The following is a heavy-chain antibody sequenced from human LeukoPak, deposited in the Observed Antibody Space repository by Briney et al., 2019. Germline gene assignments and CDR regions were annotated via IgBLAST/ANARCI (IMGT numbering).Heavy chain of an antibody. D-gene: IGHD5-24*01. CDR1: GGSICGYY. Sequence: SETLSLTCTVSGGSICGYYWSWIRQPPGKGLEWIGDIYYRGSTNYNPSLKSRVTISVDTSKNQFSLKLTSVTAAYTSVYYCAREGWLQFEYDMDDWGQGTLVTVSS. CDR2: IYYRGST. V-gene: IGHV4-59*12. J-gene: IGHJ4*02. CDR3: AREGWLQFEYDMDD.